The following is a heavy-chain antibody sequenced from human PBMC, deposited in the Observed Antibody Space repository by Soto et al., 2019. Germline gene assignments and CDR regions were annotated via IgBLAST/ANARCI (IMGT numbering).Heavy chain of an antibody. CDR1: GFTFSSYA. V-gene: IGHV3-23*01. CDR2: ISGSGGST. D-gene: IGHD4-17*01. J-gene: IGHJ4*02. Sequence: GGSLRLSCAASGFTFSSYAMSWVRQAPGKGLEWVSAISGSGGSTYYADSVKGRFTISRDNSKNTLYLQMNSLRAEDAAVYYCAKGRTTVTTSPLDYWGQGTLVTVSS. CDR3: AKGRTTVTTSPLDY.